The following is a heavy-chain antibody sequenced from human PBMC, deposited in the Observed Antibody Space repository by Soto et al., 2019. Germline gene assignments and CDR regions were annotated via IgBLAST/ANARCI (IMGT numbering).Heavy chain of an antibody. CDR3: VASALSFDF. Sequence: GGSMRLSCEASGFTFSTYAMHWVRQTPGKGLEWLAVISHDGDKEHISDSVKGRFAISRDNSKNTLYLQISSLKDEDTAVYQCVASALSFDFWGQGTPVTVSS. J-gene: IGHJ4*02. CDR1: GFTFSTYA. V-gene: IGHV3-30*09. CDR2: ISHDGDKE. D-gene: IGHD3-16*02.